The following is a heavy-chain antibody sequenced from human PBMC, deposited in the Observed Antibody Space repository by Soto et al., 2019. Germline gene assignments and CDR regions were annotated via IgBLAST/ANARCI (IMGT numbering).Heavy chain of an antibody. D-gene: IGHD1-20*01. CDR3: ARVRKWHGNSNDRYYYYGMDV. J-gene: IGHJ6*02. Sequence: QVQLVESGGGVVQPGRSLRLSCAASGFTFSSYAMHWVRQAPGKGLEWVAVISYDGSNKYYADSVKGRFTISRDNSKNTLYLQMNSLRAEDTAVYYCARVRKWHGNSNDRYYYYGMDVWGQGTTVTVSS. CDR1: GFTFSSYA. V-gene: IGHV3-30-3*01. CDR2: ISYDGSNK.